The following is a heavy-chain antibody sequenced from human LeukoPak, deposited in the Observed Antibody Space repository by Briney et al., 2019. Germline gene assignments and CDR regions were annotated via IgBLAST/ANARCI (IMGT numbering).Heavy chain of an antibody. CDR2: ISGSGGGP. D-gene: IGHD3-10*01. Sequence: GGSLRLSRAASGFTFSKYAMSWVRQAPGKGLEWVSGISGSGGGPYYADSVKGRFTISRDNSENTLYLQMNSLRADDTAVYYCARGRDGTGNYPLDYWGQGTLVIVSS. CDR1: GFTFSKYA. J-gene: IGHJ4*02. CDR3: ARGRDGTGNYPLDY. V-gene: IGHV3-23*01.